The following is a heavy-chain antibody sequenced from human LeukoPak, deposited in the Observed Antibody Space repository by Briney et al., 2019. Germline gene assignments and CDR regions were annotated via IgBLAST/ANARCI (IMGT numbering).Heavy chain of an antibody. CDR2: IIPIFGTA. V-gene: IGHV1-69*13. CDR1: GGTFSSYA. CDR3: ARADYYDSSGYPELDY. D-gene: IGHD3-22*01. Sequence: SVKVSCKASGGTFSSYAISWVRQAPGQGLEWMGGIIPIFGTANYAQKFQGRVTITADESTSTAYMELSSLRSEDTAVYYCARADYYDSSGYPELDYWGQGALVTVSS. J-gene: IGHJ4*02.